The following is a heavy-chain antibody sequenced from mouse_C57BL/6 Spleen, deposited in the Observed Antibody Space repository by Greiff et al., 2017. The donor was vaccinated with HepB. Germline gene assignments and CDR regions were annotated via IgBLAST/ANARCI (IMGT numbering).Heavy chain of an antibody. Sequence: EVQVVESGEGLVKPGGSLKLSCAASGFTFSSYAMSWVRQTPEKRLEWVAYISSGGDYIYYADTVKGRFTISRDNARNTLYLQMSSLKSEDTAMYYCTRVELGPYAMDYWGQGTSVTVSS. J-gene: IGHJ4*01. CDR2: ISSGGDYI. CDR1: GFTFSSYA. CDR3: TRVELGPYAMDY. V-gene: IGHV5-9-1*02. D-gene: IGHD4-1*01.